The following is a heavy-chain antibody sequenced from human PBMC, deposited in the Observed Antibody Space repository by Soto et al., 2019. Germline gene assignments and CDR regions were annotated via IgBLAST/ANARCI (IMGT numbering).Heavy chain of an antibody. Sequence: PGGSLRLSCAASGFTFNSYGMHWVRQAPGKGLEWVVVISFDGRNTYYADSVKGRFTISRDNSKNTLYLQMTSLRAEDTAVYYCARRPKSGIANDFWGPGTLVTVSS. CDR3: ARRPKSGIANDF. CDR1: GFTFNSYG. V-gene: IGHV3-30*03. CDR2: ISFDGRNT. J-gene: IGHJ4*02. D-gene: IGHD6-13*01.